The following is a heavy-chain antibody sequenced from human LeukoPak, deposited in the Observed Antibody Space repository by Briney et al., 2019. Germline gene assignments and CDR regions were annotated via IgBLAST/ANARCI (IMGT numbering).Heavy chain of an antibody. V-gene: IGHV3-21*01. D-gene: IGHD6-19*01. Sequence: PGGSLRLSCAASGFTFSSYSMNWVRQAPGKGLEWVSSISSSSSYIYYADSVKGRFTISRDNAKNSLYLQMNSLRAEDTAVYYCARDFYSSGWYDPSPFDYWGQGTLVTVSS. CDR3: ARDFYSSGWYDPSPFDY. CDR1: GFTFSSYS. J-gene: IGHJ4*02. CDR2: ISSSSSYI.